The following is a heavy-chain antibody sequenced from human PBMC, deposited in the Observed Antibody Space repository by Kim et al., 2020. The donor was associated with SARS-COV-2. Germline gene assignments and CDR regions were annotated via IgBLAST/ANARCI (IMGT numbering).Heavy chain of an antibody. CDR2: TT. D-gene: IGHD3-10*01. Sequence: TTDYAAPVKGRFTISRDDSKNTLYLQMNSLKTEDTAVYYCTTANVRGDRIWGQGTLVTVSS. J-gene: IGHJ4*02. CDR3: TTANVRGDRI. V-gene: IGHV3-15*01.